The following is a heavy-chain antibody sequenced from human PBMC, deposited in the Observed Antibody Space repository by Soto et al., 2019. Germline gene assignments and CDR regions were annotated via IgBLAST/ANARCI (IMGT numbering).Heavy chain of an antibody. V-gene: IGHV4-59*08. CDR1: GASISGYH. J-gene: IGHJ5*02. Sequence: SETLSLTCTVSGASISGYHWSWIRQPPGKGLEWIGCIYYGGTTTNNPSLNSRVAISIDTSKNQFSLTLSSVTAADTAVYYCARLAGYYQSLDPWGQGILVTVPQ. D-gene: IGHD3-22*01. CDR3: ARLAGYYQSLDP. CDR2: IYYGGTT.